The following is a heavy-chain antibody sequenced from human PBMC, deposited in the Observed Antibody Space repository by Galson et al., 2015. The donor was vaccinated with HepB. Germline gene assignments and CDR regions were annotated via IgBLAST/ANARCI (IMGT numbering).Heavy chain of an antibody. D-gene: IGHD3-3*01. CDR3: ATVSVQRFLEWLLSF. CDR1: GFTFRSFA. J-gene: IGHJ4*02. Sequence: SLRLSCAASGFTFRSFAMHWVRQAPGKGLEWIAIISFDGGQMYYADSVKGRFTISRDNSKNTLYLQMNSLRSDDTAVYYCATVSVQRFLEWLLSFWSRGTLVTVSS. CDR2: ISFDGGQM. V-gene: IGHV3-30-3*01.